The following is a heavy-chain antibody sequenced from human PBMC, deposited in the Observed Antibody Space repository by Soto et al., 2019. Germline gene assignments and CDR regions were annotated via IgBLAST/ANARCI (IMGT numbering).Heavy chain of an antibody. V-gene: IGHV3-21*01. D-gene: IGHD2-21*02. CDR2: ISSSSYI. J-gene: IGHJ6*02. CDR3: ARDLVVTAIHYYYGMDV. Sequence: PGGSLRLSCAASGFTFSSYSMNWVRQAPGKGLEWVSSISSSSYIYYADSVKGRFTISRDNAKNSLYLQMNSLRAEDTAVYYCARDLVVTAIHYYYGMDVWGQGTTVTVSS. CDR1: GFTFSSYS.